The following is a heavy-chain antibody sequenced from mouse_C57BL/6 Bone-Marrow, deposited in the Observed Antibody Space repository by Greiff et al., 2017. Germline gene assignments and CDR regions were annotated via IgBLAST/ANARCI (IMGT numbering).Heavy chain of an antibody. CDR1: GFTFSDYY. J-gene: IGHJ3*01. D-gene: IGHD2-3*01. CDR2: INYDGSST. Sequence: EVMLVESEGGLVQPGSSMKLSCTASGFTFSDYYMAWVRQVPEKGLEWVANINYDGSSTYYLDSLKSRFIISRDNAKNILYLQMSSLKSEDTATYYCARDPDGYFAYWGQGTLVTVSA. CDR3: ARDPDGYFAY. V-gene: IGHV5-16*01.